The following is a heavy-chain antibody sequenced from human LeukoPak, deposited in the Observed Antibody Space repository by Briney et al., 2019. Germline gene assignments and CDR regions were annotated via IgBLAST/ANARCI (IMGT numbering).Heavy chain of an antibody. CDR2: ISGSGGST. Sequence: GGSLRLSCAASGFTFSSYAMSWVRQAPGKGLEWVSAISGSGGSTYYADSVKGRFTISRDNSKNTLYLQMNSLRAEDTAVYYCAKDYSGSYQNNWFDRWGQGTLVTVSS. J-gene: IGHJ5*02. V-gene: IGHV3-23*01. D-gene: IGHD1-26*01. CDR3: AKDYSGSYQNNWFDR. CDR1: GFTFSSYA.